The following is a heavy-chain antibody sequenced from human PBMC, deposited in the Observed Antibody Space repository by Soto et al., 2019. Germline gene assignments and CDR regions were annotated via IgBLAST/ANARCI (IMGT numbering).Heavy chain of an antibody. J-gene: IGHJ5*02. CDR1: GFSLSTSGVG. V-gene: IGHV2-5*02. CDR3: ALPHFAAAVTSWFDP. D-gene: IGHD6-13*01. Sequence: QITLKESGPTLVKPTQTLTLTCTFSGFSLSTSGVGVGWIRQPPGKALEWLALIYWDDDKRYSPSLKSRLTITKDTSKNQVVLTMTNMDPVDTATYYWALPHFAAAVTSWFDPWGQGTLVTVSS. CDR2: IYWDDDK.